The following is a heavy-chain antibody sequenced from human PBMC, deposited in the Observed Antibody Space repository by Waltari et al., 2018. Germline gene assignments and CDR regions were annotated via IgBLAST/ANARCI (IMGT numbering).Heavy chain of an antibody. Sequence: QLQLQESGPRLVRPSETMSLICRISGVSIPRNRYYWAWIRRSPGQGLEWIWTVSYSRPTYISPSLNSRVSVSRDTSKKQVSLILGSVTAADMAVYYCATYIGASVGTAAFDVWGQGTMVTVSS. CDR2: VSYSRPT. CDR3: ATYIGASVGTAAFDV. J-gene: IGHJ3*01. V-gene: IGHV4-39*01. CDR1: GVSIPRNRYY. D-gene: IGHD5-12*01.